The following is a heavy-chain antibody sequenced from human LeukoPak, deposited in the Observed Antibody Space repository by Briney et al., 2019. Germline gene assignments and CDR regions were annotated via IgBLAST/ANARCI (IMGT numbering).Heavy chain of an antibody. V-gene: IGHV3-33*01. CDR1: GFTFSSYG. CDR3: AREGGDITMVRGVIRGNDAFDI. D-gene: IGHD3-10*01. CDR2: IWYDGSNK. J-gene: IGHJ3*02. Sequence: QPGRSLRLSCAASGFTFSSYGMHWVRQAPGKGLEWVAVIWYDGSNKYYADSVKGRFTISRDNSKDTLYLQMTSLRGEDTAVYYCAREGGDITMVRGVIRGNDAFDIWGQGTMVTVSS.